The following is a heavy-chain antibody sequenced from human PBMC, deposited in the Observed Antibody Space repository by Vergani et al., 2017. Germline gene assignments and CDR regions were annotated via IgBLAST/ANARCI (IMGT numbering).Heavy chain of an antibody. CDR1: GGTFSSYA. D-gene: IGHD3-3*01. J-gene: IGHJ6*03. V-gene: IGHV1-69*01. CDR3: AXKNDFWSGDEYYYYYMDV. CDR2: IIPIFGTA. Sequence: QVQLVQSGAEVKKPGSSVKVSCKASGGTFSSYAISWVRQAPGQGLEWMGGIIPIFGTANYAQKFQGRVTITADESTSTAYMELSSLRSEDTAVYYCAXKNDFWSGDEYYYYYMDVWGKGTTVTVSS.